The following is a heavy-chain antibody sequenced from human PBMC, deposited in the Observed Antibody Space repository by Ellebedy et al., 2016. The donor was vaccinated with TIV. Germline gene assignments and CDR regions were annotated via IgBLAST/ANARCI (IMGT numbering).Heavy chain of an antibody. CDR1: GFTFSRYE. CDR3: STLCLRDCLSRFDP. Sequence: GESLKISCAASGFTFSRYEIHWLRQAAGKGLEWVAVISPDGSKKDYADSVKGRFIISRDNSKNTLYLQMSSLRADDTAVYYCSTLCLRDCLSRFDPWGQGTLVTVSS. J-gene: IGHJ5*02. D-gene: IGHD2-21*02. V-gene: IGHV3-30*04. CDR2: ISPDGSKK.